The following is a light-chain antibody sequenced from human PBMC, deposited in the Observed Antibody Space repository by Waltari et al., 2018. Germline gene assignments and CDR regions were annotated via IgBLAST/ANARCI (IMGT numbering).Light chain of an antibody. J-gene: IGLJ3*02. Sequence: SYFLTQPPSVSVAPGKTARITCGGDNLGSQSVHWYQQKPGQAPVLVIYYDSDRPSGIPERFSGSNSGNTATLTINMVEAGDEADYYCQVWDSTSDHRVFGGGTKLTVL. V-gene: IGLV3-21*04. CDR2: YDS. CDR1: NLGSQS. CDR3: QVWDSTSDHRV.